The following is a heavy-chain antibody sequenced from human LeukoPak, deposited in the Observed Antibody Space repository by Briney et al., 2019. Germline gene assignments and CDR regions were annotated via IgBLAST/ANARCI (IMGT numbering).Heavy chain of an antibody. CDR2: INPNSGGT. V-gene: IGHV1-2*02. CDR1: GYTFTGYY. Sequence: ASVKVSCKASGYTFTGYYMHWVRQAPGQGPEWMGWINPNSGGTNYAQKFQGRVTMTEDTSTDTAYMELSSLRSVDTAVYYCVTVSSSWGEGALVTVSS. J-gene: IGHJ5*02. CDR3: VTVSSS. D-gene: IGHD4-11*01.